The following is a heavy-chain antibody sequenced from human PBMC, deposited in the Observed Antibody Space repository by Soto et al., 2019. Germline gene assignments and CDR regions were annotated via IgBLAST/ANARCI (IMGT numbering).Heavy chain of an antibody. CDR2: TRHDGSNT. Sequence: QVQLVESGGGVVQPGRSLRLSCAASGFTFNGYGMHWVRQAPGKGLEWVAVTRHDGSNTYYADSVRGRFTISRDNSKKMLYLQMSSLRAEDTAVYYCARDGVGTTTYFGYFDYWGQGSLVTVSS. V-gene: IGHV3-33*01. CDR3: ARDGVGTTTYFGYFDY. J-gene: IGHJ4*02. CDR1: GFTFNGYG. D-gene: IGHD1-26*01.